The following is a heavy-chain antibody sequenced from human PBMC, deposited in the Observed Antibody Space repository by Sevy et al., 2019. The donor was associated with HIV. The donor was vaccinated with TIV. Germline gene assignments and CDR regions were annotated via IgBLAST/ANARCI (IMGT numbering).Heavy chain of an antibody. Sequence: GGSLRLSCAASGFTFSSYAMSWVRQAPGKGLEWVSAISGSGGSTYYADSVKGRCTISRNNSKNTLYLQMNSLRAEDTAVYYCAKAPRYTNHPGGTNWFDPWGQGTLVTVSS. CDR3: AKAPRYTNHPGGTNWFDP. V-gene: IGHV3-23*01. J-gene: IGHJ5*02. D-gene: IGHD3-16*02. CDR1: GFTFSSYA. CDR2: ISGSGGST.